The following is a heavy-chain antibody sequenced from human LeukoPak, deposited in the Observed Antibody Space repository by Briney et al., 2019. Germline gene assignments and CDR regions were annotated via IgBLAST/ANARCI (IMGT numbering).Heavy chain of an antibody. Sequence: GGSLRLSCAASGFTFSSYSMNWVRQAPGKGLEWVPYISSGKTYIYYADSVKDRFTISRDNAKSSLYLQMNSLRVEDTAVYYCAGIGGAGQFDYWGQGTLVTVSS. CDR3: AGIGGAGQFDY. CDR1: GFTFSSYS. CDR2: ISSGKTYI. J-gene: IGHJ4*02. D-gene: IGHD6-19*01. V-gene: IGHV3-21*01.